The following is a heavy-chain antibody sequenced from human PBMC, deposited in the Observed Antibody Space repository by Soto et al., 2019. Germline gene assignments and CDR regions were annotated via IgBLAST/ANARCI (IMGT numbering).Heavy chain of an antibody. D-gene: IGHD6-25*01. V-gene: IGHV1-18*01. J-gene: IGHJ4*02. CDR1: GYIFTNYD. Sequence: QVQMVQSGAEVKKPGASVKVSCRASGYIFTNYDITWVRQAPGQGLEWVGWISTYNGNTNFAQKLQDRVTLTTDTSTCIAYMELSSLRSDDTAVYYCARGADGDYWGQRTLVTVSS. CDR2: ISTYNGNT. CDR3: ARGADGDY.